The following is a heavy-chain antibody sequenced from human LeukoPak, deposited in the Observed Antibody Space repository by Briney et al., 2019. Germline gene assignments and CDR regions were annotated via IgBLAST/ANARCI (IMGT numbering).Heavy chain of an antibody. CDR2: INHSGST. CDR3: ARGYYDILTRQNWFDP. Sequence: PSETLSLTCAVYGGSFSGYYCSWIRQPPGKGLEWIGEINHSGSTNYNPSLKSRVTISVDTSKNQFSLKLSSVTAADTAVYYCARGYYDILTRQNWFDPWGQGTLVTVSS. D-gene: IGHD3-9*01. CDR1: GGSFSGYY. V-gene: IGHV4-34*01. J-gene: IGHJ5*02.